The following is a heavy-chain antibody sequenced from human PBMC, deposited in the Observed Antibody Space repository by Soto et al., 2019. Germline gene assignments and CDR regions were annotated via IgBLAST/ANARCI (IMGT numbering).Heavy chain of an antibody. Sequence: QVELVESGGGVVQPGRSLRLSCVASGFTFSNYAMHWVRQAPGKGLEWVAVILYEGSNKYYADSVKGRFTISRDNSKNTLYLQMNSLRVEDTALYYCARITSYDFDSWGQGTLVTVSS. CDR3: ARITSYDFDS. J-gene: IGHJ4*02. CDR1: GFTFSNYA. D-gene: IGHD3-3*01. CDR2: ILYEGSNK. V-gene: IGHV3-30*01.